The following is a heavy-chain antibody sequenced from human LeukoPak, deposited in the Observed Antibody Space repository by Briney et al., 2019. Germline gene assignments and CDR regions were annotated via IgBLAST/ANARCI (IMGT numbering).Heavy chain of an antibody. CDR2: IYTSGST. CDR1: GGSISSYY. D-gene: IGHD3-22*01. Sequence: SETPSLTCTVSGGSISSYYWSWIRQPAGKGLEWIGRIYTSGSTNYNPSLKSRVTMSVDTSKNQFSLKLGSVTAADTAVYYCARDYYFGAFDIWGQGTMVTVSS. J-gene: IGHJ3*02. V-gene: IGHV4-4*07. CDR3: ARDYYFGAFDI.